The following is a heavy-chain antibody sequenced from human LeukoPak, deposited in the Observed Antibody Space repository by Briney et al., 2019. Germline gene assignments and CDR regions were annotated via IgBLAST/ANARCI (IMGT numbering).Heavy chain of an antibody. CDR3: ARDLKGPVNDVFDM. V-gene: IGHV3-23*01. Sequence: GGSLRLSCAASGFTFSGYAMSWVRQAPGKGLEWVSMSGSSGSTYYADSVKGRLTISRDNAKNTLYLQMNSLRAEDTAVYYCARDLKGPVNDVFDMWGQGTMVTVSS. D-gene: IGHD4-23*01. CDR2: SGSSGST. CDR1: GFTFSGYA. J-gene: IGHJ3*02.